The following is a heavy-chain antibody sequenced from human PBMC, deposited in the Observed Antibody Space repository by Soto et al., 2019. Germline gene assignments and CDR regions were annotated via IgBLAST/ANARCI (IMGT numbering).Heavy chain of an antibody. J-gene: IGHJ4*02. Sequence: QVQLVQSGAEVKKPGASVKVSCKASGYTFTSYTMHWVRQAPGQGLEWMGWINAGNGDTKYSQKFKGRVTITRDTSEITAYMELSSLRSEDTAVYYCARDWTHYDSSGPGDYWGQGTLVTVSS. V-gene: IGHV1-3*01. CDR3: ARDWTHYDSSGPGDY. D-gene: IGHD3-22*01. CDR2: INAGNGDT. CDR1: GYTFTSYT.